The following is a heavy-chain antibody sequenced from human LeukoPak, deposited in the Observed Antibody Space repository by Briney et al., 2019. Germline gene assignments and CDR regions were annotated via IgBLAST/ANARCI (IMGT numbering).Heavy chain of an antibody. D-gene: IGHD1-26*01. V-gene: IGHV3-72*01. CDR3: ARARYSANDYSDY. CDR2: IRNKANSYTT. J-gene: IGHJ4*02. CDR1: GSTFSSYG. Sequence: GGSLRLSCAASGSTFSSYGMHWVRQAPGKGLEWVGRIRNKANSYTTEYAASVKGRFTISRDDSKNSLYLQMSSLKTEDTALYYCARARYSANDYSDYWGQGTLVTVSS.